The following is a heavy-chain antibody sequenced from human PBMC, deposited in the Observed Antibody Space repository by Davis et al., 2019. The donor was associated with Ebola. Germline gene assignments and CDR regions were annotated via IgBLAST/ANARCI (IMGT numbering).Heavy chain of an antibody. V-gene: IGHV4-39*01. Sequence: PSETLSLTCTVSGGSISSSSYYWGWIRQPPGKGLEWIGSIYYSGSTYYNPSLKSRVTISVDTSKNQFSLKLSSVTAADTAVYYCARHWDGSSWPSDYYYGMDGWGQGTTVTVSS. D-gene: IGHD6-13*01. CDR2: IYYSGST. CDR3: ARHWDGSSWPSDYYYGMDG. J-gene: IGHJ6*02. CDR1: GGSISSSSYY.